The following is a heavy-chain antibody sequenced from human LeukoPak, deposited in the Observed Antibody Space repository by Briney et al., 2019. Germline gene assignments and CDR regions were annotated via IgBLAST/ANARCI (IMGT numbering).Heavy chain of an antibody. Sequence: SETLSLTCTVSGGSISSSSYYWDWIRQPPGKGLEWIGTIYYSGNTYYNPSLKSRVTISVDTSKNQFSLKLNSVTAADTAVYYCASGYSSSSFDYWGPGTLVTVSS. J-gene: IGHJ4*02. CDR3: ASGYSSSSFDY. CDR2: IYYSGNT. CDR1: GGSISSSSYY. V-gene: IGHV4-39*01. D-gene: IGHD6-6*01.